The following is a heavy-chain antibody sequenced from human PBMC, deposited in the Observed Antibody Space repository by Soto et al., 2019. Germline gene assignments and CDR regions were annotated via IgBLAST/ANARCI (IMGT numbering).Heavy chain of an antibody. J-gene: IGHJ5*02. Sequence: EVQLVESGGGLVQPGGSLRLSCAASGFTFSGFWMHWVRQAPGKGLVWVSRIHSNGIETTYADSVQGRFTISRDNAKNTLYLQMNSLRAEDTAVYYCARASIATPGRGIDHWGQGTLVTVSS. V-gene: IGHV3-74*01. CDR2: IHSNGIET. D-gene: IGHD6-13*01. CDR1: GFTFSGFW. CDR3: ARASIATPGRGIDH.